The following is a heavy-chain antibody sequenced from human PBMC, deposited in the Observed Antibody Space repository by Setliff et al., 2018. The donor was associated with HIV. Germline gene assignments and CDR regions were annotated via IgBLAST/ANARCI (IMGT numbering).Heavy chain of an antibody. CDR3: AREWGSRYYYYMDV. CDR2: IETDGTST. J-gene: IGHJ6*03. D-gene: IGHD3-16*01. Sequence: GGSLRLSCSASGFTFSSYWMHWVRQAPGKGLVWVSRIETDGTSTTYADSVKGRFTISRDNAKNSLYLQMNSLRAEDTAVYYCAREWGSRYYYYMDVWGKGTTVTVSS. V-gene: IGHV3-74*01. CDR1: GFTFSSYW.